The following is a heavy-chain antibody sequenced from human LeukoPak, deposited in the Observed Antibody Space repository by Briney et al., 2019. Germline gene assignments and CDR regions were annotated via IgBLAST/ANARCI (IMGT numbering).Heavy chain of an antibody. CDR1: GFTFSTYS. V-gene: IGHV3-21*01. Sequence: PGGSLRLSCVASGFTFSTYSMNWVRQAPGKGLEWVSSISSSTSYIYYADSVKGRFTISRDNAKNSLYLQMNSLRADDTAVYYCARDHQVSYFDYWGQGTLATVSS. J-gene: IGHJ4*02. CDR3: ARDHQVSYFDY. D-gene: IGHD6-6*01. CDR2: ISSSTSYI.